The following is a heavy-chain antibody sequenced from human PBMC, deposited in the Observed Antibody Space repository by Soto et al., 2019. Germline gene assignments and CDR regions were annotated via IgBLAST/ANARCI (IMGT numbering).Heavy chain of an antibody. CDR3: AKDSSHYDSMGYFDY. CDR2: ISWDGGST. CDR1: GFTFDDYT. D-gene: IGHD3-22*01. J-gene: IGHJ4*02. Sequence: DVQLVESGGVVVQPGGSLRLSCAASGFTFDDYTMHWVRQAPGKGLEWVSLISWDGGSTYYADSVKGRFTISRDNSKNSLYLQMNSLRTEDTALYYSAKDSSHYDSMGYFDYWGQGTLVTVSS. V-gene: IGHV3-43*01.